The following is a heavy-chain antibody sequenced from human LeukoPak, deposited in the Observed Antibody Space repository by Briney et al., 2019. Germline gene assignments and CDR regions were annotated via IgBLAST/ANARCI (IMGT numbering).Heavy chain of an antibody. CDR2: INPNSGGT. V-gene: IGHV1-2*06. D-gene: IGHD5-24*01. CDR1: GYTFTGYY. CDR3: ARDPPGYSKFDY. Sequence: ASVTVSFTASGYTFTGYYTHWVRQAPGQGLEWMGRINPNSGGTNYAQKFQGRVTMTRDTSISTAYMELSRLRSDDTAVYYCARDPPGYSKFDYWGQGTLVTVSS. J-gene: IGHJ4*02.